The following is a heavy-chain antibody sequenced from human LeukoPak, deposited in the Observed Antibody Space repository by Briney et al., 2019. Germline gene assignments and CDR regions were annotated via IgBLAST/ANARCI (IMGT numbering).Heavy chain of an antibody. CDR2: ISGTSGAT. Sequence: PGGSLRLSCAASGFTFTTYAMSWVRQAPGKGLDWVSSISGTSGATYYADSVKGRFTISRGNSKNTLYLQMNSLRAEDTALYYCAKDLTLWFHWGQGTLVTVSS. D-gene: IGHD3-10*01. CDR3: AKDLTLWFH. CDR1: GFTFTTYA. J-gene: IGHJ4*02. V-gene: IGHV3-23*01.